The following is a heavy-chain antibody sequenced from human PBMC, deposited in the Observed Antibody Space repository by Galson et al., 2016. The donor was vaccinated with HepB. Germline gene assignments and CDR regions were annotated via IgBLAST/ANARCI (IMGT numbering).Heavy chain of an antibody. CDR1: QLTLTNNA. CDR3: AKGPPPGFGNYYYYNGMDV. D-gene: IGHD3-10*01. CDR2: IRGNAGEA. V-gene: IGHV3-23*01. J-gene: IGHJ6*02. Sequence: SLRLSCAASQLTLTNNAMSWIRQAPGTGLEWVATIRGNAGEAYYVDSVKGRFTISRDNSENRLYLQMSSLRVDDTAVYYCAKGPPPGFGNYYYYNGMDVWGQGTTVTVSS.